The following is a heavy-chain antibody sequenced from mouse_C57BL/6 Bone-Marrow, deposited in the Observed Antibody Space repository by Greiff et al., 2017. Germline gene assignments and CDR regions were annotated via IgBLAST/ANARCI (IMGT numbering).Heavy chain of an antibody. CDR1: GYAFSSYW. D-gene: IGHD1-1*01. Sequence: QVQLQQSGAELVKPGASVKISCKASGYAFSSYWMNWVKQRPGKGLEWIGQIYPGDGDTNYNGKFKGKATLTADKSSSTAYMQLSSLTSEDSAVYFCARGPSLITTVVAHDYWGQGTTLTVSS. J-gene: IGHJ2*01. CDR3: ARGPSLITTVVAHDY. V-gene: IGHV1-80*01. CDR2: IYPGDGDT.